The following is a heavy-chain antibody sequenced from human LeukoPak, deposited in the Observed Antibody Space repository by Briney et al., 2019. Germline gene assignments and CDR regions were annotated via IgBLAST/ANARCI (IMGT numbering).Heavy chain of an antibody. D-gene: IGHD6-13*01. Sequence: SETLSLTCAVYGGSFSGYYWSWIRQPPGKGLEWIGEINHSGSTNYNPSLKSRVTISVDTSKNQFSLKLSSVTAADTAVYYYARVEKYTSSGPTDPWGQGTLVTVSS. J-gene: IGHJ5*02. CDR3: ARVEKYTSSGPTDP. CDR2: INHSGST. V-gene: IGHV4-34*01. CDR1: GGSFSGYY.